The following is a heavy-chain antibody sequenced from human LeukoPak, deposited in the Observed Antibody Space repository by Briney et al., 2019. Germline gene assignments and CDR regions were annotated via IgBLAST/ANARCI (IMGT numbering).Heavy chain of an antibody. CDR2: ISYSGANS. J-gene: IGHJ3*01. Sequence: EWSLGLSCAASGFTFSGSAMSWVRQAPGEGLEWVSLISYSGANSYYTDSVRGRFTISRDNSKDTLFLQMNSLRAEDTAIYYCAREMQLSTWGLGTMCTVSS. D-gene: IGHD3-16*02. CDR1: GFTFSGSA. V-gene: IGHV3-23*01. CDR3: AREMQLST.